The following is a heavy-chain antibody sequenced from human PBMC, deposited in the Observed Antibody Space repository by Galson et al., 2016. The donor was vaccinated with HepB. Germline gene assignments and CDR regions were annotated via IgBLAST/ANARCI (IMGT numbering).Heavy chain of an antibody. CDR3: ARGVGQFSGSSNWFDP. CDR2: FIPIFGTA. J-gene: IGHJ5*02. D-gene: IGHD5-12*01. V-gene: IGHV1-69*06. Sequence: SVKVSCKASGGILSNYAINWVRQAPGQGLEWMGGFIPIFGTANYAQKFQGRVTITADKSTSTSYMELSSLRSDDSAVYYCARGVGQFSGSSNWFDPWGQGTLVTVAS. CDR1: GGILSNYA.